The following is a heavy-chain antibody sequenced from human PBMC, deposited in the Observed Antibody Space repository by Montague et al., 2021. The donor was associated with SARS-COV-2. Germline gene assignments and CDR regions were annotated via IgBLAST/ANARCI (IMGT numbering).Heavy chain of an antibody. Sequence: CAISGDSVVNNSASSNWHTQSPSRHLEFLGRTYYRYKWYYDYAVSVKSRMTISPDTSKNQFSLQLSSVTPEDRAVYYCARDPRYSLSWSFDYWGQGTLVTVSS. CDR1: GDSVVNNSAS. J-gene: IGHJ4*02. V-gene: IGHV6-1*01. CDR2: TYYRYKWYY. CDR3: ARDPRYSLSWSFDY. D-gene: IGHD6-13*01.